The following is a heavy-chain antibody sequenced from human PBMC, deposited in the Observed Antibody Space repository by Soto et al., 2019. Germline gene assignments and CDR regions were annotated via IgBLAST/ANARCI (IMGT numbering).Heavy chain of an antibody. CDR1: GFTFSSYA. J-gene: IGHJ4*02. Sequence: EVQLLEAGGNLIQPGGSLRLSGAASGFTFSSYAMSWVRQATGQGLEWLSAISGPGATIYYADSVKGRFTISRDNSKNTLYLQITSRTAEDTAVYYCEKMLTMVRGVTGLRDVDLWGQGTLVTVSS. CDR2: ISGPGATI. CDR3: EKMLTMVRGVTGLRDVDL. D-gene: IGHD3-10*01. V-gene: IGHV3-23*01.